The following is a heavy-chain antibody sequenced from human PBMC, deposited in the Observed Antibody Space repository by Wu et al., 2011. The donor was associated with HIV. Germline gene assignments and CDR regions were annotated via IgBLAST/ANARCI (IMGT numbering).Heavy chain of an antibody. V-gene: IGHV1-2*02. Sequence: VQLVQSGPEVKKLGASVKVSCKASGYTFTDYYMHWVRLAPGQGLEWMGWINPNSGNTGYAQKFQGRVTMTRDTSTNTVYMELSSLRSEDTAVYYCARDSVGWGDRLYWGQGTLVAVSS. CDR3: ARDSVGWGDRLY. CDR2: INPNSGNT. D-gene: IGHD6-19*01. J-gene: IGHJ4*02. CDR1: GYTFTDYY.